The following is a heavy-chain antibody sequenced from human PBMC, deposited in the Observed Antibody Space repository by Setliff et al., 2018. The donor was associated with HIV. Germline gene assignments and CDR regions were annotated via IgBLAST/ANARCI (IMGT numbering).Heavy chain of an antibody. V-gene: IGHV4-59*01. J-gene: IGHJ5*02. D-gene: IGHD3-3*01. CDR1: GAYISNYY. CDR3: ARDLGRITLSGVNEGWFDP. Sequence: SETLSLTCTVSGAYISNYYWSWIRQPPGKGLEWIGDIYYSGNTHFNPSLKSRVTISLDTSKNQVFLKLTSVTAADPAVYYCARDLGRITLSGVNEGWFDPWGQGTLVTVSS. CDR2: IYYSGNT.